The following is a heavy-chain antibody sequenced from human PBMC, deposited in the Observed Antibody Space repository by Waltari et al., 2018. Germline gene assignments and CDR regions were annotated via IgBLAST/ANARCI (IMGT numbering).Heavy chain of an antibody. V-gene: IGHV3-30*18. CDR1: GFNFSNYG. Sequence: MQLVESGGGLIQPGGSLRLSCAASGFNFSNYGIHWVRQAPGKGLEWVAIISSDGYKKYYGVSVKDRVSISRDNSKNTVYLQIDNLKLEDTARYYCAKAWSNYSNSFDVWGRGVLATVSS. CDR2: ISSDGYKK. D-gene: IGHD3-3*01. CDR3: AKAWSNYSNSFDV. J-gene: IGHJ4*02.